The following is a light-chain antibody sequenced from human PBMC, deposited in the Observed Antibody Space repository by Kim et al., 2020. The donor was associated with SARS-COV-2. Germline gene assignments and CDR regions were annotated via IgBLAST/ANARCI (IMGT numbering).Light chain of an antibody. Sequence: GQTGTISCTGTSSDIGSYKRVSWYQQPPGTAPKLMIYEVSNRPSGVPDRFSGSKSGNTASLTISGRQAEDEADYYCSSYTSSSTYVFGTGTKVTVL. CDR1: SSDIGSYKR. J-gene: IGLJ1*01. V-gene: IGLV2-18*02. CDR2: EVS. CDR3: SSYTSSSTYV.